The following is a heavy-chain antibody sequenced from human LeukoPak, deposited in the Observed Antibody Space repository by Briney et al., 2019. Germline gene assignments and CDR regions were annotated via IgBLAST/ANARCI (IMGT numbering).Heavy chain of an antibody. CDR3: ARFLDWYFDL. J-gene: IGHJ2*01. V-gene: IGHV4-61*02. CDR1: GGSMSSGSYY. CDR2: IYTSGST. Sequence: PSDPLSLICSVSGGSMSSGSYYWRWIRQPAAEGLEWIGRIYTSGSTNCNASVKRRVTISVDTSKDQFALELHAMPGEGPAVIYCARFLDWYFDLWGRGTLVTVSS.